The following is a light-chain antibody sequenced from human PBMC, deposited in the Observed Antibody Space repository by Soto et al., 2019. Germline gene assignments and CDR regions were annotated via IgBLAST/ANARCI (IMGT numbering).Light chain of an antibody. Sequence: EIVLTQSPGTLSLPPGERATLSCRASQSVSNNYLAWYQQKPGQAPRLLIYGASSRATGIPDRFSGSGSGTDFTLTIRRLEPEDFAVYYCQQYGSSRTFGQGTKVDIK. CDR1: QSVSNNY. CDR3: QQYGSSRT. V-gene: IGKV3-20*01. J-gene: IGKJ1*01. CDR2: GAS.